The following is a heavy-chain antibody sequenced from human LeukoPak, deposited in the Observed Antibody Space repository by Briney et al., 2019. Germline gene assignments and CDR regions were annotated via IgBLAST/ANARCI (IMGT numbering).Heavy chain of an antibody. CDR3: TTAPPSIAVGATDAIDY. Sequence: PGRSLRLSCAASGFTFSNAWMNWVRQAPGKGLEWVGRIKSKTDGGTTDYAAPVKGRFTISRDDSKNTLYLQMNSLKTEDTAVYYCTTAPPSIAVGATDAIDYWGQGTLVTVSS. CDR1: GFTFSNAW. V-gene: IGHV3-15*07. J-gene: IGHJ4*02. CDR2: IKSKTDGGTT. D-gene: IGHD1-26*01.